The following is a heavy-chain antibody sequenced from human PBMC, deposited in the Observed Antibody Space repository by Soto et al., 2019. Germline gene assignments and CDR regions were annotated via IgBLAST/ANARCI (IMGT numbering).Heavy chain of an antibody. D-gene: IGHD3-10*01. V-gene: IGHV4-39*01. CDR2: IYYSGST. CDR1: GGSISSSSYY. J-gene: IGHJ5*02. Sequence: KPSETLSLTCTVSGGSISSSSYYWGWIRQPPGKGLDWIGSIYYSGSTYYNPSLKSRVTISVDTSKNQFSLKLSSVTAADTAVYYCARLGVAARNWFDPWGQGTLVTVSS. CDR3: ARLGVAARNWFDP.